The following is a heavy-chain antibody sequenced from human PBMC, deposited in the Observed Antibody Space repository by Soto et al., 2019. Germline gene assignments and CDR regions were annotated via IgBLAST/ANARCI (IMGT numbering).Heavy chain of an antibody. CDR1: GGSISSGGYY. CDR3: ARFAPKTIVVRWGSSWFHP. V-gene: IGHV4-31*03. CDR2: IYYSGST. D-gene: IGHD3-16*01. J-gene: IGHJ5*02. Sequence: PSETLSLTCTVSGGSISSGGYYWSWIRQHPGKGLEWIGYIYYSGSTYYNPSLKSRVTISVDTSKNQFSLKLSSVTAADTAVYYCARFAPKTIVVRWGSSWFHPWGQGTLVTVSS.